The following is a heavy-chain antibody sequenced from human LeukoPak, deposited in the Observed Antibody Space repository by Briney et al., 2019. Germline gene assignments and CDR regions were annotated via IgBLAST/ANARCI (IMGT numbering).Heavy chain of an antibody. CDR2: ISAYNGNT. Sequence: ASVKVSCKASGYTFTSYGISWVRQAPGQGLEWMGWISAYNGNTNYAQKLQGRVTMTTDTSTSTAYMELRSLRSDDTAVYYCARFAETSLRLGEFYWFDPWGQGTLVTVSS. V-gene: IGHV1-18*01. D-gene: IGHD3-16*01. CDR1: GYTFTSYG. CDR3: ARFAETSLRLGEFYWFDP. J-gene: IGHJ5*02.